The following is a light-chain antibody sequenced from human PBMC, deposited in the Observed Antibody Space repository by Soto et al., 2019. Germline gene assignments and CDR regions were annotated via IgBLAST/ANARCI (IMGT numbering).Light chain of an antibody. Sequence: QSALTQPRSVSGSPGQSVTLSCTGTSSDVGGYNYVSWYQQHPGKAPKLMIYDVSKRPSGVPDRFSGSKSGNTASLTISGLRAEDEADYYCCSYAGSYTLVFGGGTKLTVL. CDR2: DVS. V-gene: IGLV2-11*01. CDR3: CSYAGSYTLV. CDR1: SSDVGGYNY. J-gene: IGLJ2*01.